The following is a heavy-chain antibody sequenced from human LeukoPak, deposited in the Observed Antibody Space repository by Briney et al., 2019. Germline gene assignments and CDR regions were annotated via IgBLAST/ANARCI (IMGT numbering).Heavy chain of an antibody. V-gene: IGHV4-39*07. CDR2: IYYSGST. D-gene: IGHD4-11*01. CDR1: GGSISSSSYY. Sequence: SETLSLTCTVSGGSISSSSYYWGWIRQPPGKGLEWIGFIYYSGSTYYNPSLKSRVTISVDTSKNQFSLKLSSVTAADTAVYYCASKLLDPHSNDDPIFDYWGQGTLVTVSS. CDR3: ASKLLDPHSNDDPIFDY. J-gene: IGHJ4*02.